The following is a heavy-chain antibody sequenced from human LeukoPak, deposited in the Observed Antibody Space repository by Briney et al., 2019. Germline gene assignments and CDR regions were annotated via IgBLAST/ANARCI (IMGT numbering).Heavy chain of an antibody. D-gene: IGHD3-10*01. J-gene: IGHJ4*02. CDR3: AREGRGYYGSGSYDY. CDR2: ISAYNGNT. CDR1: GYTFTSYG. Sequence: GASVKVSCKASGYTFTSYGINWVRQAPGQGLEWMGWISAYNGNTDYAQKLQGRVTMTTDTSTSTAYMELRSLRSDDTAVYYCAREGRGYYGSGSYDYWGQGTLVTVSS. V-gene: IGHV1-18*01.